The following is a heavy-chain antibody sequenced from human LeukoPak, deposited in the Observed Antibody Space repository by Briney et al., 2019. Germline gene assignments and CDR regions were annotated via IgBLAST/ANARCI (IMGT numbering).Heavy chain of an antibody. J-gene: IGHJ4*02. D-gene: IGHD3-3*01. CDR3: ARLEGKYYDFWSGYSVDYYFDY. V-gene: IGHV5-51*01. CDR2: IYPGDSDT. Sequence: GESLKISCKGSGYSFTSYWIGWVRQMPGKGLEWMGIIYPGDSDTRYSPSFQGQVTISADKSISTAYLQWSGLKASDTAMYYCARLEGKYYDFWSGYSVDYYFDYWGQGTLVTVSS. CDR1: GYSFTSYW.